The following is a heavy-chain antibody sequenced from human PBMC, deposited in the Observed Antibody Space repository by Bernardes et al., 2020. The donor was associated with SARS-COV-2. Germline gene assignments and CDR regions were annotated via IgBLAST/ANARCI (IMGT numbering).Heavy chain of an antibody. D-gene: IGHD2-15*01. Sequence: ASVKVSCKVSGYTLTELSMHWVRQAPGKGLARMGGFDPEDGETIYAQKFKGRVTMTEDTSTDTAYMELSSLRSADTAVYYCATDWATGYCGGGSCLDYWGQGTLVKVSS. V-gene: IGHV1-24*01. CDR3: ATDWATGYCGGGSCLDY. CDR1: GYTLTELS. CDR2: FDPEDGET. J-gene: IGHJ4*02.